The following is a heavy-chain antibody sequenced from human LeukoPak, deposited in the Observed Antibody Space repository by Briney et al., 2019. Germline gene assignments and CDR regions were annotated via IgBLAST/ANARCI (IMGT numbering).Heavy chain of an antibody. CDR1: GFTFSSYD. Sequence: PGGSLRLSCAASGFTFSSYDMHWVRQAPGKGLEWVAFIRYDGSNKYYADSVKGRFTISRDNAKNSLYLQMNSLRAEDTAVYYCARNARGYFDWFRSEYDAFDIWGQGTMVTVSS. J-gene: IGHJ3*02. D-gene: IGHD3-9*01. CDR3: ARNARGYFDWFRSEYDAFDI. V-gene: IGHV3-30*02. CDR2: IRYDGSNK.